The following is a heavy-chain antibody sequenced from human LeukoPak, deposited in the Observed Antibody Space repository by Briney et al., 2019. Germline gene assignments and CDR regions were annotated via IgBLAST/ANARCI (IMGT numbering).Heavy chain of an antibody. D-gene: IGHD2-2*02. Sequence: GGSLRLSCAASGFTFNSYAMQWVRQAPGKGLEYVSVIDSIGDNTYYANSVKGRFSISRDNSKNTVYLQMDSLRIDDMAVYYCARADCSSSSCYTVSYWGQGTLVTVSS. CDR1: GFTFNSYA. CDR3: ARADCSSSSCYTVSY. J-gene: IGHJ4*02. V-gene: IGHV3-64*01. CDR2: IDSIGDNT.